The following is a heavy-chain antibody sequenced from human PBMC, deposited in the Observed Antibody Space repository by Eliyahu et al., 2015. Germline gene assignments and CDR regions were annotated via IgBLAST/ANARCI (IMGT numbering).Heavy chain of an antibody. D-gene: IGHD1-14*01. V-gene: IGHV4-39*01. J-gene: IGHJ1*01. CDR2: IYYSGST. CDR3: ARHSTVTTGYFQH. Sequence: GLEWVGSIYYSGSTYYNPSLKSRVTISVDTSKNQFSLRLTSVTAADTAVYYCARHSTVTTGYFQHWGQGTLVSVSS.